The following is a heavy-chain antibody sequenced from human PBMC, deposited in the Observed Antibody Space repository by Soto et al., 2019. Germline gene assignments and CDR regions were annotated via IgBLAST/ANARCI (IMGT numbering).Heavy chain of an antibody. CDR2: ISSTTNYI. CDR1: GFTFADYT. CDR3: ARESEDLTSNFDY. Sequence: EVQLVESGGLMVQPGGSLRLSCAASGFTFADYTMHWVRQAPGKGLEWVSSISSTTNYIYYGDSMKGRFTISRDNAKNSLYLEMNSLRAEDTAVYYCARESEDLTSNFDYWGQGTLVTVSS. V-gene: IGHV3-21*06. J-gene: IGHJ4*02.